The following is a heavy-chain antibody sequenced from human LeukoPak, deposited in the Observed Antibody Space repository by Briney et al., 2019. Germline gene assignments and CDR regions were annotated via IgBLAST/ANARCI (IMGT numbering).Heavy chain of an antibody. CDR3: ARGANWNLNYYYYMDV. CDR1: GGSISSGDYY. J-gene: IGHJ6*03. Sequence: NSSETLSLTCAVSGGSISSGDYYWSWIRQPPGKGLEWIGYIYYSGSTYYNPSLKSRVTISVDTSKNQFSLKLSSVTAADTAVYYCARGANWNLNYYYYMDVWGKGTTVTVSS. CDR2: IYYSGST. D-gene: IGHD1-1*01. V-gene: IGHV4-30-4*08.